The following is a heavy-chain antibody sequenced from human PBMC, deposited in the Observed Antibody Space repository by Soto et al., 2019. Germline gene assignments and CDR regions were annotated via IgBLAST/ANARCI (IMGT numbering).Heavy chain of an antibody. CDR2: TYTGGTT. Sequence: EVRLVESGGGLMQPGGSLRLSCAASGFSVSTNYMTWVRQAPEKGLEWVSVTYTGGTTYYADSVKGRFTISRDNSKSTLYLQRDSLRGEDTGVYYCARAYGDDGTWDFDLWGRGTLVTVSS. J-gene: IGHJ2*01. CDR1: GFSVSTNY. D-gene: IGHD4-17*01. V-gene: IGHV3-53*01. CDR3: ARAYGDDGTWDFDL.